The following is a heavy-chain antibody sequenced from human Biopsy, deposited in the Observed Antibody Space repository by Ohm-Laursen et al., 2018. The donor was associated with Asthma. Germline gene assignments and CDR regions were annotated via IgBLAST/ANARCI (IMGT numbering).Heavy chain of an antibody. CDR1: GDSFSNYA. D-gene: IGHD5-12*01. CDR2: LIPVLGTP. V-gene: IGHV1-69*01. J-gene: IGHJ6*02. Sequence: SSVKVSCKAPGDSFSNYAISWVRQAPGQGLEWMGGLIPVLGTPDHAQMFEGRVTITADESTSTAYMELSSLSSEDTAVYYCARGYSGPDRIVYYYSGLEVWGQGTTVTGSS. CDR3: ARGYSGPDRIVYYYSGLEV.